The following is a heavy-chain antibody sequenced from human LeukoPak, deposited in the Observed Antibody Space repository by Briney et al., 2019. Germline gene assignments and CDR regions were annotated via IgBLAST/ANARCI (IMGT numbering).Heavy chain of an antibody. CDR3: AKDSDYYDSSGYYEY. V-gene: IGHV3-30*02. Sequence: GGSLRLSCAASGFTFSSYGMHWVRQAPGKGLEWVAFIRYDGSNKYCADSVKGRFTISRDNSKDTLYLQMNSLRAEDTAVYYCAKDSDYYDSSGYYEYWGQGTLVTVS. CDR2: IRYDGSNK. J-gene: IGHJ4*02. D-gene: IGHD3-22*01. CDR1: GFTFSSYG.